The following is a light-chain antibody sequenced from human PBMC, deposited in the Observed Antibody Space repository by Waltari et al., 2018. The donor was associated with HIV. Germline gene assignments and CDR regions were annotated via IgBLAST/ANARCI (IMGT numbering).Light chain of an antibody. CDR1: SSNIGRNT. V-gene: IGLV1-44*01. CDR3: AAWDDSLNGWV. Sequence: VLTQPPSASGTPGQRVTISCSGSSSNIGRNTVNWYQQLPGTAPKLLIYSNNQRPSGVPDRFSGSKSGTSASLAISGLQSEDEADYYCAAWDDSLNGWVFGGGTKLTVL. CDR2: SNN. J-gene: IGLJ3*02.